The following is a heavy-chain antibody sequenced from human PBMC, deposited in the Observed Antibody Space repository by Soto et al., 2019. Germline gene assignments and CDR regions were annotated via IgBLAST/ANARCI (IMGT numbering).Heavy chain of an antibody. V-gene: IGHV2-5*02. CDR2: IYWDDDK. D-gene: IGHD2-21*02. J-gene: IGHJ6*02. Sequence: GSGPTLVNPTQTLTLTCTFSAFSLSTGGGGVGWIRQPPGKALEWLALIYWDDDKRYSPSLRSRLTITKDTSKNQVVLTMTNMDPVDTATYYCIQSRCGGDCLQSYASYYYYGMDVWGQGTTVTVSS. CDR3: IQSRCGGDCLQSYASYYYYGMDV. CDR1: AFSLSTGGGG.